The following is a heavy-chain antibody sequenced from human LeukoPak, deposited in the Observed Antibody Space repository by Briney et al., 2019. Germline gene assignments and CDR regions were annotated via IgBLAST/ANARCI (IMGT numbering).Heavy chain of an antibody. V-gene: IGHV1-3*01. CDR1: GYTFIIYA. Sequence: SVTVSLKSAGYTFIIYAMHWVRQAPAQRLEWMGCTNVGNGDTKYSQKFQGRVTITRDTSASTAYMELSSLRSEDTAVYYCARKCRTMVRGVIITRGWFDPWGQGTLVTVSS. D-gene: IGHD3-10*01. CDR3: ARKCRTMVRGVIITRGWFDP. J-gene: IGHJ5*02. CDR2: TNVGNGDT.